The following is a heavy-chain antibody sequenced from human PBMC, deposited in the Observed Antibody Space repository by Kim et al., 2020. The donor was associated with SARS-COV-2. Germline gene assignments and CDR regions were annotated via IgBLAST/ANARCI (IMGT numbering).Heavy chain of an antibody. Sequence: ASVKVSCKASGYTFTGYYMHWVRQAPGQGLEWMGRINPNSGGTNYAQKFQGRVTMTRDTSISTAYMELSRLRSDDTAVYYCARSQQPYRRELYDSSGYYPYWGQGTLVTVSS. V-gene: IGHV1-2*06. CDR1: GYTFTGYY. CDR2: INPNSGGT. CDR3: ARSQQPYRRELYDSSGYYPY. J-gene: IGHJ4*02. D-gene: IGHD3-22*01.